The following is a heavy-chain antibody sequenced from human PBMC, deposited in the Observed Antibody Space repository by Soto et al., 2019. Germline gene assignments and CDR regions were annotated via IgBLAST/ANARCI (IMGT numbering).Heavy chain of an antibody. CDR3: ARDQCSSTSCYGRYYYGMDV. V-gene: IGHV1-2*04. CDR1: GYTFTGYY. CDR2: INPNSGGT. D-gene: IGHD2-2*01. Sequence: ASVKVSCKASGYTFTGYYMHWVRQAPGQGLEWMGWINPNSGGTNYAQKFQGWVTMTRDTSISTAYMELSRLRSDDTAVYYCARDQCSSTSCYGRYYYGMDVWGQGTTVTVSS. J-gene: IGHJ6*02.